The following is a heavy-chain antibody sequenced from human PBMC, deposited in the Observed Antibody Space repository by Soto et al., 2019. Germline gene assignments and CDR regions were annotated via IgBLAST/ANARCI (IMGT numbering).Heavy chain of an antibody. CDR3: AKRNGYYDISCLQDY. V-gene: IGHV3-23*01. Sequence: GGSLRLSCAASGFTFSSYAMSWVRQAPGKGLEWVSAISGSGGSTYYADSVKGRFTISRDNSKNTLYLQMNSLRAEDTAVYYCAKRNGYYDISCLQDYWGQVSLVTVSS. J-gene: IGHJ4*02. D-gene: IGHD3-22*01. CDR1: GFTFSSYA. CDR2: ISGSGGST.